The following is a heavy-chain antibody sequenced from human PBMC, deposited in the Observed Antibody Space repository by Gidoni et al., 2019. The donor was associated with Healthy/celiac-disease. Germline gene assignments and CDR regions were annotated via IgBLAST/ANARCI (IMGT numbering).Heavy chain of an antibody. D-gene: IGHD3-3*01. V-gene: IGHV3-30-3*01. CDR3: ARETKYYDFWSGLTTYYYGMDV. CDR2: ISYDGSNK. Sequence: QVQLVESGGGVVQPGRSLRLSCAASGFTFSRYAMHWVRQAPGKGMEWVAVISYDGSNKYYADSVKGRFTISRDNSKNTLYLQMNSLRAEDTAVYYCARETKYYDFWSGLTTYYYGMDVWGQGTTVTVSS. CDR1: GFTFSRYA. J-gene: IGHJ6*02.